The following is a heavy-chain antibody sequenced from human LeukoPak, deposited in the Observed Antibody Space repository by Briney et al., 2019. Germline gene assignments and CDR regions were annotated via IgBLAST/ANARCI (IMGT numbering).Heavy chain of an antibody. D-gene: IGHD3-22*01. Sequence: GRSLRLSCAASGFSFSTYGMRWVRQAPGKGLDWVAVISYDGSNKHYADSAKGRVTISRDNSKNTLYLQMNSLRAEDTAAYLCAKGGITMIVVPLLRIDYWGPGTLVTVPS. CDR3: AKGGITMIVVPLLRIDY. CDR1: GFSFSTYG. J-gene: IGHJ4*02. CDR2: ISYDGSNK. V-gene: IGHV3-30*18.